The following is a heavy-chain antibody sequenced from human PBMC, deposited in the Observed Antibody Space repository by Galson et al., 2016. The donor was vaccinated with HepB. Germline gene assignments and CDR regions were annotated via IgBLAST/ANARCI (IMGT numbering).Heavy chain of an antibody. J-gene: IGHJ5*02. CDR3: ARGTASSGSPNWFDP. CDR1: GFTFSTYA. D-gene: IGHD3-22*01. V-gene: IGHV3-74*01. CDR2: IDSDGSST. Sequence: SLRLSCAASGFTFSTYAMNWVRQVPGKGLVWVARIDSDGSSTNYAAFAKGRFTISRDNTKNTLNLQMNSLTAEDTAVYYCARGTASSGSPNWFDPWGQGTLVTVSS.